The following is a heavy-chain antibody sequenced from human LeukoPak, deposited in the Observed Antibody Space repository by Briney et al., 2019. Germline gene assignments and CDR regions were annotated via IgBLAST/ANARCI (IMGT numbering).Heavy chain of an antibody. Sequence: PGGSLRLSCAASGFTFSSYAMSWVRQAPGKGLEWVSSITSSGATTYYADSVKGRFTISRDISKNTLYLQMNRLSDEESGVYYCAKEFIDGDGQVDCDSWGQGNLVTVSS. CDR2: ITSSGATT. J-gene: IGHJ4*02. D-gene: IGHD5-24*01. CDR3: AKEFIDGDGQVDCDS. CDR1: GFTFSSYA. V-gene: IGHV3-23*01.